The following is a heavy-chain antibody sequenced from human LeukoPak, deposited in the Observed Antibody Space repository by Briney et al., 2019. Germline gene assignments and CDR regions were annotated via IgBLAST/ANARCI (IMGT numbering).Heavy chain of an antibody. Sequence: GGSLRLSCAASGFTFSTYAMSWVRQAPGKGLEWDSGISGSDDSTYYADSVKGRFTISRDNSKNTLYLQMNSLRADDTAVYYCAKVGDSSGYSPLDYWGQGTLVTVSS. CDR3: AKVGDSSGYSPLDY. J-gene: IGHJ4*02. CDR2: ISGSDDST. CDR1: GFTFSTYA. V-gene: IGHV3-23*01. D-gene: IGHD3-22*01.